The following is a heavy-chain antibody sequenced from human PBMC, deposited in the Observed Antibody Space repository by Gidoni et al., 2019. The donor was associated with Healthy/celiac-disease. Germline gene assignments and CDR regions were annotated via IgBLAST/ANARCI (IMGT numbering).Heavy chain of an antibody. V-gene: IGHV4-34*01. J-gene: IGHJ5*02. D-gene: IGHD6-6*01. Sequence: QVQLQQWGAGLLKPSETLALTCAVYGGSFSGCYWIWIRQPPAKGLAWIGEINHSGSTNYNPSLKSRVTISVDTSKNQFSLKLSSVTAADTAVYYCARGWTYSSSSGVGWFDPWGQGTLVTVSS. CDR2: INHSGST. CDR1: GGSFSGCY. CDR3: ARGWTYSSSSGVGWFDP.